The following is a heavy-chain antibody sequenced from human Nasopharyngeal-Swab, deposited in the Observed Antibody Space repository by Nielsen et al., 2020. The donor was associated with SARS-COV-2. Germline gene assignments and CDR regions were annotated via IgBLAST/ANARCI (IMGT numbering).Heavy chain of an antibody. V-gene: IGHV1-8*01. CDR2: MNPNNGNK. Sequence: ASVKVSCKASAYTFTSYDINWVRQATGQGLEWMGWMNPNNGNKGYAQKVPGRVTMTRNTSISTAYMELSSLRSEDTAVYYCASSHGSGSYYIWLDYYYMDVWGKGTTVTVSS. CDR3: ASSHGSGSYYIWLDYYYMDV. CDR1: AYTFTSYD. D-gene: IGHD3-10*01. J-gene: IGHJ6*03.